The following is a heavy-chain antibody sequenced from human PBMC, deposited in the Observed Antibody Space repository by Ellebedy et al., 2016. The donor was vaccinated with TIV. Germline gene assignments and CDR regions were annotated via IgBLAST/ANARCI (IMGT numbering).Heavy chain of an antibody. V-gene: IGHV4-34*01. CDR1: GGSFSGYY. Sequence: SETLSLXXAVYGGSFSGYYWSWIRQPPGKGLEWIGEINHSGSTNYNPSLKSRVTISVDTPKNQFSLKLSSVTAADTAVYYCARDPENWGQGTLVTVSS. CDR3: ARDPEN. J-gene: IGHJ4*02. CDR2: INHSGST.